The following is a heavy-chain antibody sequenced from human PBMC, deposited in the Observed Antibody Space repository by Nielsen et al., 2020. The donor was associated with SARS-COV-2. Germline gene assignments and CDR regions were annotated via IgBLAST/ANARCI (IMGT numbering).Heavy chain of an antibody. CDR2: ISSSSSYI. CDR1: GFTFSSYS. D-gene: IGHD6-6*01. J-gene: IGHJ6*03. Sequence: GGSLRLSCAASGFTFSSYSMNWVRQAPGKGLEWVSSISSSSSYIYYADSVKGRFTISRDNAKNSLYLQMNSLRAEDTAVYYCARRGTGDSSSHYYYYYMDVWGKGTTVTVSS. V-gene: IGHV3-21*01. CDR3: ARRGTGDSSSHYYYYYMDV.